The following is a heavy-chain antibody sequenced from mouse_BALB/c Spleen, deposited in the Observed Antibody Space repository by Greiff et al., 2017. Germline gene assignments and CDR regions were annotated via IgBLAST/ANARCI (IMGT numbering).Heavy chain of an antibody. V-gene: IGHV3-8*02. J-gene: IGHJ2*01. CDR3: ARWNLNYFDY. CDR2: INYGGNT. CDR1: GDSITSGY. Sequence: EVKLVESGPSLVKPSQTLSLTCSVTGDSITSGYWHWIRKFPGNKLQTMGYINYGGNTYYNPSLRSRISITRDTSKNQYYLQLSSVTTEDTATYYCARWNLNYFDYWGQGTTLTVSS.